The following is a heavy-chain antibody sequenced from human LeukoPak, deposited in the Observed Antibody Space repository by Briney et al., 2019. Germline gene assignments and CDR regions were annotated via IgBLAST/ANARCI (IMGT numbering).Heavy chain of an antibody. J-gene: IGHJ6*03. CDR1: GFTFSSYG. CDR3: AGDGYYEVGYYYYMDV. D-gene: IGHD3-22*01. V-gene: IGHV3-33*01. Sequence: GGSLRLSCAASGFTFSSYGMHWVRQAPGKGLEWVAVIWYDGSNKYYADSVKGRFTISRDNSKNTLYLQMNSLRAEDTAVYYCAGDGYYEVGYYYYMDVWGKGTTVTVSS. CDR2: IWYDGSNK.